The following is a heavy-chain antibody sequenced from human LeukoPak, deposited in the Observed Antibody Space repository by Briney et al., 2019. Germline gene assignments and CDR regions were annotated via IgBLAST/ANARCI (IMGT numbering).Heavy chain of an antibody. V-gene: IGHV1-46*01. J-gene: IGHJ4*02. Sequence: ASVKVSCKASGGTFTSYAISWVRQAPGQGLEWMGIINPTGGGTNYAQKFQGRVTMTRDTSTSTVYMELSSLRSEDTAVYYCARVPGDGYNFSFDYWGQGTLVTVSS. CDR1: GGTFTSYA. CDR3: ARVPGDGYNFSFDY. CDR2: INPTGGGT. D-gene: IGHD5-24*01.